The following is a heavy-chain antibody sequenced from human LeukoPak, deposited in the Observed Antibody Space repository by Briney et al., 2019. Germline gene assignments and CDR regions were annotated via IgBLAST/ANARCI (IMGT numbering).Heavy chain of an antibody. J-gene: IGHJ4*02. CDR3: ARRAGAYSHPYDY. CDR2: IYSDNT. Sequence: GSLRLSCTVSGFTVSSNSMSLVRQAPGKGLEWVSFIYSDNTHYSDSVKGRFTISRDNSKNTLYLQMNSLRAEDTAVYYCARRAGAYSHPYDYWGQGTLVTVSS. D-gene: IGHD4/OR15-4a*01. CDR1: GFTVSSNS. V-gene: IGHV3-53*01.